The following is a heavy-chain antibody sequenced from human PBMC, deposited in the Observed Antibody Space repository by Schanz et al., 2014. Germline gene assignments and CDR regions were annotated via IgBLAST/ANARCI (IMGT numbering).Heavy chain of an antibody. Sequence: QVQLVQSGPEVKKPGSSVKVSCQAFGDTFSKYNIMWVRQVPGQGLEWLGRIMPLRGIGNNAWKFQDRLTITADKSTSTAYMELSSLRSEDTAMYYCARGSPENMIRGELDYWGQGTLVNVSS. J-gene: IGHJ4*02. CDR3: ARGSPENMIRGELDY. CDR2: IMPLRGIG. D-gene: IGHD3-10*01. V-gene: IGHV1-69*02. CDR1: GDTFSKYN.